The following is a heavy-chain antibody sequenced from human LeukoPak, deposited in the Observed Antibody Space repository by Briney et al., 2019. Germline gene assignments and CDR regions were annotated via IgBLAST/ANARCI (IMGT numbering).Heavy chain of an antibody. V-gene: IGHV4-30-4*01. D-gene: IGHD1-26*01. J-gene: IGHJ5*02. CDR2: IYYSGST. CDR1: GGSISSGDYY. CDR3: ARGGATHNWFDP. Sequence: PSETLSLTCTVSGGSISSGDYYWSWIRQPPGKGLEWIGYIYYSGSTYYNPSPKSRVTISVDTSKNQFSLKLSSVTAADTAVYYCARGGATHNWFDPWGQGTLVTVSS.